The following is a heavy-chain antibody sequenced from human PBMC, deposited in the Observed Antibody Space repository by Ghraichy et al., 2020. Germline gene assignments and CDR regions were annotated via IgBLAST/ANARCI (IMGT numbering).Heavy chain of an antibody. J-gene: IGHJ6*02. CDR2: IWYDGSNK. D-gene: IGHD2-8*01. CDR3: ARGHSNANAMDV. CDR1: GFTFSHSG. Sequence: LSLTCAASGFTFSHSGMHWVRQAPGKGLEWVAVIWYDGSNKYYADSVKGRFTISRDNSKNTLYLQMNSLRAEDTDVYYCARGHSNANAMDVWGQGTTVTVSS. V-gene: IGHV3-33*01.